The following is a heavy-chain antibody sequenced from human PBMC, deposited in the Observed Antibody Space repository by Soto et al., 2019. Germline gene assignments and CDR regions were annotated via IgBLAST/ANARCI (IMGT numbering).Heavy chain of an antibody. V-gene: IGHV3-48*01. D-gene: IGHD1-1*01. J-gene: IGHJ6*02. CDR2: ISSSSSTI. CDR1: GFTFSSYS. CDR3: ARGGNWNDGDGSYYYYGMDV. Sequence: PGGSLRLSCAASGFTFSSYSMNWVRQAPGKGLEWVSYISSSSSTIYYADSVKGRFTISRDNAKNSLYLQMNSLRAEDTAVYYCARGGNWNDGDGSYYYYGMDVWGQGTTVTAP.